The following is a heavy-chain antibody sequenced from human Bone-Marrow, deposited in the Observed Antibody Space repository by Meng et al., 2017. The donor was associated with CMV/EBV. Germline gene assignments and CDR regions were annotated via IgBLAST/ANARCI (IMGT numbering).Heavy chain of an antibody. V-gene: IGHV4-34*01. J-gene: IGHJ4*02. Sequence: QVQLQQVGAGLLKPSETLSLTCAVYGGSFSGYYWSWIRQPPGKGLEWIGEINHSGSTNYNPSLKSRVTISVDTSKNQFSLKLSSVTAADTAVYYCARGRTYRMTTMVRGVKTPFDYWGQGTLVTVSS. CDR3: ARGRTYRMTTMVRGVKTPFDY. CDR1: GGSFSGYY. D-gene: IGHD3-10*01. CDR2: INHSGST.